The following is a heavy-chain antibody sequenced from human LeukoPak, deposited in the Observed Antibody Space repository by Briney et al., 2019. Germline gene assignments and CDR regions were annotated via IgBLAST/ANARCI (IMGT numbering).Heavy chain of an antibody. V-gene: IGHV4-4*09. CDR3: AITSQQQLTNPSDRYFDY. Sequence: SETLSLTCTVSGGSISSYYWSWIRQPPGKGLEWIGYIYTSGSTNYNPSLKSRVTISVDTSKNQFYLKLSSVTAADTAVYYCAITSQQQLTNPSDRYFDYWGQGTLVTVSS. D-gene: IGHD6-13*01. J-gene: IGHJ4*02. CDR2: IYTSGST. CDR1: GGSISSYY.